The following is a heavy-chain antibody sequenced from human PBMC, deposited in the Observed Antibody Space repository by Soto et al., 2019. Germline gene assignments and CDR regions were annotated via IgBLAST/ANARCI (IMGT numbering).Heavy chain of an antibody. CDR1: GFIFSNYS. Sequence: GGSLRLSCVGSGFIFSNYSINWVRQAPGKGLEWVSSISSRSDIYYAESVKGRFTISRDNAKNSVSLQMNGLRAEDTAVYYCAREYTAWPLAYGLDVWGQGTTVTVSS. V-gene: IGHV3-21*01. J-gene: IGHJ6*02. D-gene: IGHD2-2*02. CDR3: AREYTAWPLAYGLDV. CDR2: ISSRSDI.